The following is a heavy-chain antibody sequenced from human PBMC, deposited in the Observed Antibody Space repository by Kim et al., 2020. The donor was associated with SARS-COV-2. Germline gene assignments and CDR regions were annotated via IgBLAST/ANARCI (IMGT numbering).Heavy chain of an antibody. V-gene: IGHV4-59*01. D-gene: IGHD7-27*01. Sequence: YHPSLKSRVTIAVDTSKTQFSLELSSVTAADTAVYYCARNWGTSAYYFDYWGQGTLVTVSS. J-gene: IGHJ4*02. CDR3: ARNWGTSAYYFDY.